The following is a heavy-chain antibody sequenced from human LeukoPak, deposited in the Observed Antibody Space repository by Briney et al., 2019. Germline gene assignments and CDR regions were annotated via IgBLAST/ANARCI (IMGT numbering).Heavy chain of an antibody. D-gene: IGHD6-13*01. Sequence: SETLSLTCAVYGGSFSGYYWSWIRQPPGKGLEWIGEINHSGSTNYNPSLKSRVTISVDKSKNQFSLKLSSVTAADTAVYYCAREHSSSWDYWGQGTLVTVSS. CDR2: INHSGST. CDR3: AREHSSSWDY. V-gene: IGHV4-34*01. J-gene: IGHJ4*02. CDR1: GGSFSGYY.